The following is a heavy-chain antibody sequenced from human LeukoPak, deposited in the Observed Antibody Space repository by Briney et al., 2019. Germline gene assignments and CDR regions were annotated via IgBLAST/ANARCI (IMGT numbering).Heavy chain of an antibody. CDR1: GYTFTGYY. Sequence: ASVKVSCKASGYTFTGYYMHWVRQAPGQGLEWMGWINPNSSGTNYAQKFRGRVTMTRDTSISTAYMELSRLRSDDTAVYYCARELPRSVATTLHSNDYWGQGTLVTVSS. CDR2: INPNSSGT. J-gene: IGHJ4*02. V-gene: IGHV1-2*02. CDR3: ARELPRSVATTLHSNDY. D-gene: IGHD5-12*01.